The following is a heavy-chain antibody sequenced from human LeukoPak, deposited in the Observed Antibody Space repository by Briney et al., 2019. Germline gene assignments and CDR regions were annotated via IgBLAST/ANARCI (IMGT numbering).Heavy chain of an antibody. V-gene: IGHV4-59*01. Sequence: PSETLSLTCSVSDDSITMYYWTWIRQPPGKGLEWIGYVNHTGSTNFNPSLNGRVSISRDTTNNLFSLRLRSVTAADTAVYFCARGRVSSSTWYSTYYYYFYMDVWGKGTTVTVSS. CDR1: DDSITMYY. CDR2: VNHTGST. D-gene: IGHD1-1*01. CDR3: ARGRVSSSTWYSTYYYYFYMDV. J-gene: IGHJ6*03.